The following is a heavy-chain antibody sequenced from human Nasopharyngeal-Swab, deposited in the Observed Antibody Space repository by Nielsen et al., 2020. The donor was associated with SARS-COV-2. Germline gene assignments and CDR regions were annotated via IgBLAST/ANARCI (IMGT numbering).Heavy chain of an antibody. CDR1: GFTFSSYA. D-gene: IGHD6-19*01. J-gene: IGHJ4*02. Sequence: GESLKISCAASGFTFSSYAMSWVRQAPGKGLEWVSAISGSGGSTYYADSVKGRFTISRDNSKNTLYLQMNSLRAKDTAVYYCARRGPLDSSGFDYWGQGTLVTVSS. CDR2: ISGSGGST. CDR3: ARRGPLDSSGFDY. V-gene: IGHV3-23*01.